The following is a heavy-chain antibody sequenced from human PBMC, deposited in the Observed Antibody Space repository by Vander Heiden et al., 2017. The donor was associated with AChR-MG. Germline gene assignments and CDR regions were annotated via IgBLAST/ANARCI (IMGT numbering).Heavy chain of an antibody. CDR3: ATGPFVVLPAAAYYMDV. CDR2: IKSYPEGGTT. D-gene: IGHD2-2*01. J-gene: IGHJ6*03. V-gene: IGHV3-15*01. Sequence: EVNLKEPGGGMVKPRGPLRLPWFDPSPVLSPPSLTWVRQAPGKGLEWVGLIKSYPEGGTTDYAAALKDGFTISRGDSTKTVDLQVSSLRTEDTAVYYCATGPFVVLPAAAYYMDVWGKGTTVTVSS. CDR1: SPVLSPPS.